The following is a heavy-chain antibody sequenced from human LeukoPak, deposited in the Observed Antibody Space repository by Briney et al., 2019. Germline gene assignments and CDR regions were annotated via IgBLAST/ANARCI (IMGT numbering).Heavy chain of an antibody. D-gene: IGHD5-12*01. V-gene: IGHV4-34*01. J-gene: IGHJ4*02. CDR3: ARGGYSGYEVSYFDY. CDR1: GGSFSGYY. CDR2: INHSGST. Sequence: SETLSLTCAVYGGSFSGYYWSWIRQPPGKGLEWIGEINHSGSTNYNPSLKSRVTISVDTSKNQFSLKLSSVTAADTAVYYCARGGYSGYEVSYFDYWGQGTLVTVSS.